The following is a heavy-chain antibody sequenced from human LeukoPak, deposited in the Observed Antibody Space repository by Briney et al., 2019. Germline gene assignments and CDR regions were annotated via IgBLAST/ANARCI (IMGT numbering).Heavy chain of an antibody. Sequence: GGSLRLSCTASGFTFGDYAMSWVCQAPGKGLEWVGFIRSKAYGGTIEYAASVKGRFTISRDDSKSIAYLQMSSLKTEDTAVYYCTRGITGTKTDYWGQGTLVTVSS. CDR2: IRSKAYGGTI. V-gene: IGHV3-49*04. J-gene: IGHJ4*02. CDR1: GFTFGDYA. D-gene: IGHD1-20*01. CDR3: TRGITGTKTDY.